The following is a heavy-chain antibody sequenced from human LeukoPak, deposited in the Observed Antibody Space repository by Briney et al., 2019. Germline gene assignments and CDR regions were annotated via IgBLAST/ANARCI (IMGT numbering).Heavy chain of an antibody. D-gene: IGHD2-15*01. Sequence: GGSLRLSCAASGFTFSSYEMNWVRQAPGKGLEWVSYISSSGTTIYYADSVKGRFTISRDNAKNSLYLQMNSLRAEDTAVYYCATVGVVVAATGNLWFDPWGQGTLVTVSS. V-gene: IGHV3-48*03. J-gene: IGHJ5*02. CDR2: ISSSGTTI. CDR1: GFTFSSYE. CDR3: ATVGVVVAATGNLWFDP.